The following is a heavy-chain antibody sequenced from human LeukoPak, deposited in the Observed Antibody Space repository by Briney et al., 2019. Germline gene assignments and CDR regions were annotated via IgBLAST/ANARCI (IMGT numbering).Heavy chain of an antibody. J-gene: IGHJ4*02. V-gene: IGHV3-23*01. D-gene: IGHD2-21*01. CDR1: GFIFSAYA. Sequence: PGGSLRLSCVASGFIFSAYAMAWIRQVPGKGLEWVSSIESDGKTYYADSVKGRFSISRDNSKNTLYLQMDSLRGEDTAVYYCAKDFRIGYSAHFDYWGQGALVTVSS. CDR3: AKDFRIGYSAHFDY. CDR2: IESDGKT.